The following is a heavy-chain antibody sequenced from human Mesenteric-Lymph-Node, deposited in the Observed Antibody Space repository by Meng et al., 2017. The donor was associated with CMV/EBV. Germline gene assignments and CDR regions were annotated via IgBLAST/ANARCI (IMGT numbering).Heavy chain of an antibody. CDR3: ARPTTVADY. CDR1: GYSFTCYW. CDR2: IDPSDSYT. Sequence: ISCNGSGYSFTCYWISWVRQLPGTGLEWMGRIDPSDSYTNYSPSFQGHVTISADKSISTAYLQWSSLKASDTAMYYCARPTTVADYWGQGTLVTVSS. V-gene: IGHV5-10-1*01. D-gene: IGHD4-11*01. J-gene: IGHJ4*02.